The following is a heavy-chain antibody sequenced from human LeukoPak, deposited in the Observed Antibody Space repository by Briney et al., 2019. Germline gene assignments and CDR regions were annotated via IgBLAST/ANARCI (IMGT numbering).Heavy chain of an antibody. V-gene: IGHV3-30*02. J-gene: IGHJ2*01. CDR3: ARRTYGDYAFDL. D-gene: IGHD4-17*01. Sequence: GGSLRLSCAASGFTFSSYGMHWVRQAPGKGLEWVAFIRYDGSNKYYADSVKGRFTISRDNAKNSLYLQMNSLRAEDTAVYYCARRTYGDYAFDLWGRGTLVTVSS. CDR1: GFTFSSYG. CDR2: IRYDGSNK.